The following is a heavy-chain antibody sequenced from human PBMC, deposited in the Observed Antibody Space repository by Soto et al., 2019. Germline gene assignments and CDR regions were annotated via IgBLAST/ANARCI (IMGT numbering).Heavy chain of an antibody. J-gene: IGHJ3*02. Sequence: PSETLSLTCTVSGGSISSYYWSWIRQPPGKGLEWIGYIYYSGSTNYNPSLKSRVTISVDTSKNQFSLKLSSVTAADTAVYYCARLMLFRRAVAGTDLKAFDIWGQGTMVTVSS. D-gene: IGHD6-19*01. CDR1: GGSISSYY. V-gene: IGHV4-59*08. CDR2: IYYSGST. CDR3: ARLMLFRRAVAGTDLKAFDI.